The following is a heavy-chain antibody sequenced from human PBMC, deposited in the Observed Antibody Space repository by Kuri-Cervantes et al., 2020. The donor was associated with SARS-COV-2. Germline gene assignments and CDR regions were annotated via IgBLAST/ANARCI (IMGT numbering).Heavy chain of an antibody. V-gene: IGHV1-18*01. CDR1: GYTFTSYG. J-gene: IGHJ6*03. D-gene: IGHD2-2*01. Sequence: ASVKVSCKASGYTFTSYGISWVRQAPGQGLEWMGWISAYNGNTNYAQKLQGRVTMTTDTSTSTAYMELRSLRSEDTAVYYCARAALYLRQHYYYMDVWGKGTTVTVSS. CDR2: ISAYNGNT. CDR3: ARAALYLRQHYYYMDV.